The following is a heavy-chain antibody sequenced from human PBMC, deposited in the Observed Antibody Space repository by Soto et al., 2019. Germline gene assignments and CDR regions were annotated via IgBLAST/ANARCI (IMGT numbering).Heavy chain of an antibody. V-gene: IGHV1-18*01. CDR3: SRYLPITMTSLVGENWFDP. D-gene: IGHD3-22*01. CDR2: ISAYNGNT. J-gene: IGHJ5*02. CDR1: GYTFTSYG. Sequence: ASVKVSCKASGYTFTSYGISWVRQAPGQGLEWMGWISAYNGNTNYAQKLQGRVTMTTDTSTSTAYMELRSLRSDDTAVYYCSRYLPITMTSLVGENWFDPWGQGTLVTVSS.